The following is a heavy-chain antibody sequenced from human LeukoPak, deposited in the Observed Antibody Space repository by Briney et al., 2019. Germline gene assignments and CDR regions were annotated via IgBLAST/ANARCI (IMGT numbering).Heavy chain of an antibody. CDR2: LYSGGAT. CDR1: GFTVSSNY. Sequence: GGSLRLSCAASGFTVSSNYMSWVRQAPGKGLEWVSVLYSGGATYYADSVKGRFTISRDDSKNTLSLQMNSLRAEDTAIYYCARDFNLLGLAVDWGQGTLVTVSS. CDR3: ARDFNLLGLAVD. D-gene: IGHD2-15*01. V-gene: IGHV3-53*01. J-gene: IGHJ4*02.